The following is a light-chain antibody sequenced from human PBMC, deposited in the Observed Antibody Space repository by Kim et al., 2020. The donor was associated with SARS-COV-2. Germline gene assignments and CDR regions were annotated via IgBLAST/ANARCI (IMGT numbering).Light chain of an antibody. Sequence: EIVMTQSPATLSVSPGERATLSCRASQSVSSNLAWYQQKPGQASRLLIYGASTRATGIPARFSGSGSGTEFTLTVSSLQSEDFAVYYCQQYNYWPGTFGQGTKVDIK. CDR1: QSVSSN. CDR2: GAS. V-gene: IGKV3-15*01. J-gene: IGKJ1*01. CDR3: QQYNYWPGT.